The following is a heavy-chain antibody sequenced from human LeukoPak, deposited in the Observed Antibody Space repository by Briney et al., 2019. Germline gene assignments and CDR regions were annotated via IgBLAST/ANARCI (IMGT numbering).Heavy chain of an antibody. J-gene: IGHJ4*02. CDR3: ARHLSGITGYTYGRGIDY. Sequence: PGGSLRLSCAASGFTLSDYYMSWIRQAPGKGLEWVSHISSRGSTIYYADSVKGRFTISRDNAKNSLYLQMNSLRAEDTAVYYCARHLSGITGYTYGRGIDYWGQGTLVTVSS. D-gene: IGHD5-18*01. CDR1: GFTLSDYY. V-gene: IGHV3-11*04. CDR2: ISSRGSTI.